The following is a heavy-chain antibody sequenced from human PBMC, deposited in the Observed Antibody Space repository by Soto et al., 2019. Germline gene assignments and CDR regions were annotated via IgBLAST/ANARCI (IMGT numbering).Heavy chain of an antibody. D-gene: IGHD3-9*01. J-gene: IGHJ4*02. V-gene: IGHV1-3*01. CDR2: INAGNGNT. Sequence: ASVKVSCKASGYTFSNYAIHWVRQAPGQRLEWMGWINAGNGNTKSSQKFQGRVTITRDTSASTAYMELSSLRSDDTAVYYCARLRYFDWLLGYWGQGTLVTVSS. CDR3: ARLRYFDWLLGY. CDR1: GYTFSNYA.